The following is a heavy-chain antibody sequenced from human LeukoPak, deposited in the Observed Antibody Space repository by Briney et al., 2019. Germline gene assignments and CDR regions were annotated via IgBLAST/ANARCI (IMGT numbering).Heavy chain of an antibody. CDR3: TSPKYYYDSSGYDVC. CDR1: GITFSGSA. D-gene: IGHD3-22*01. V-gene: IGHV3-73*01. J-gene: IGHJ4*02. Sequence: GGSLRLSCAASGITFSGSAMHWVRQASGKGLEWVGRIRSKANSYATAYAASVKGRFTISRDDSKNTAYLQMNSLKTEDTAVYYCTSPKYYYDSSGYDVCWGQGTLVTVSS. CDR2: IRSKANSYAT.